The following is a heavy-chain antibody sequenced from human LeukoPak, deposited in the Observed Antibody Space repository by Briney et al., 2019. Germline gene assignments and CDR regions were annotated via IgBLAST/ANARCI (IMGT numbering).Heavy chain of an antibody. CDR3: AGDLGSTSPF. J-gene: IGHJ4*02. D-gene: IGHD2-2*01. V-gene: IGHV4-59*01. CDR2: IYYSGST. CDR1: GGSISNYY. Sequence: SETLSLTCTVSGGSISNYYWSWIRQPPGKGLEWIAFIYYSGSTNYNPSLRSRVTISVETSKNQFSLKLSSVTAADTAVYYCAGDLGSTSPFWGQGTLVTVSS.